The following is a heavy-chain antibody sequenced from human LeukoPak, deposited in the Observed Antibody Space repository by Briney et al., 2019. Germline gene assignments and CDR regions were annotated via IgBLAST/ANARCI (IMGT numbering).Heavy chain of an antibody. V-gene: IGHV1-2*04. Sequence: ASVEVSCKASGYTFTGYYMHWVRQAPGQGLEWMGWINPNSGGTNYAQKFQGWVTMTRDTSISTAYMELSRLRSDDTAVYYCARMGEHYYYYGMDVWGQGTTVTVSS. D-gene: IGHD3-16*01. CDR3: ARMGEHYYYYGMDV. CDR2: INPNSGGT. J-gene: IGHJ6*02. CDR1: GYTFTGYY.